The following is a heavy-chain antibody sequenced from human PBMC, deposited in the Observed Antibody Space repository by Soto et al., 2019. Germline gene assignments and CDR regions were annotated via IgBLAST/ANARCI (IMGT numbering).Heavy chain of an antibody. CDR3: AREVSSSWPYYYYGMDV. CDR1: GYTFTSYA. V-gene: IGHV1-3*01. CDR2: INAGNGNT. J-gene: IGHJ6*02. D-gene: IGHD6-13*01. Sequence: GASVKVSCKASGYTFTSYAMHWVRQAPGQRLEWMGWINAGNGNTKYSQKFQGRVTITRDTSASTAYMELSSLRSEDTAVYYCAREVSSSWPYYYYGMDVWGQGTTVTVSS.